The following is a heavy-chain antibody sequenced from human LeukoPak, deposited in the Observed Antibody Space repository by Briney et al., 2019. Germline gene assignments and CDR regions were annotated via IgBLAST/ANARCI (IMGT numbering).Heavy chain of an antibody. V-gene: IGHV3-21*01. Sequence: PGGSLRLSCAVSGFTLRSYNMNWVRQAPGKGLEWVSSISSSSSYIFYADSVKGRFTLSRDNAKNSLYLQMDSLRAEDTAVYYCARDEAYGEHRWYVGMDVWGQGTTVIVSS. D-gene: IGHD4/OR15-4a*01. J-gene: IGHJ6*02. CDR1: GFTLRSYN. CDR2: ISSSSSYI. CDR3: ARDEAYGEHRWYVGMDV.